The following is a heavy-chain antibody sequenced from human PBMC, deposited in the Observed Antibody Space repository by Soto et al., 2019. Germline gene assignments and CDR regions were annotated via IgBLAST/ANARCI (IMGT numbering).Heavy chain of an antibody. CDR1: GYTFTSYA. CDR2: INAIHGNA. J-gene: IGHJ6*02. V-gene: IGHV1-3*01. CDR3: AREGQAPYYYYGMDV. Sequence: ASVKVSCKASGYTFTSYAMHWVRQAPGQRLEWMGRINAIHGNANYAQKFQGRVTITADKSTNTAHMELRSLRSDDTAVYYCAREGQAPYYYYGMDVWGQGTAVTVSS.